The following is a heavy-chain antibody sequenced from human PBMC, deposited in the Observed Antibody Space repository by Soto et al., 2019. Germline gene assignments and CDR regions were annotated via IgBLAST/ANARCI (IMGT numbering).Heavy chain of an antibody. J-gene: IGHJ6*02. D-gene: IGHD2-21*02. CDR3: ASTYCGGDCYPYYYYGMDV. V-gene: IGHV3-33*01. CDR2: IWYDGSNK. Sequence: GGSLSLSCAASGFTFSSYGMHWVRQAPGRGLEWVAVIWYDGSNKYYADSVKGRFTISRDNSKNTLYLQMNSLRAEDTAVYYCASTYCGGDCYPYYYYGMDVWGQGTTVTVSS. CDR1: GFTFSSYG.